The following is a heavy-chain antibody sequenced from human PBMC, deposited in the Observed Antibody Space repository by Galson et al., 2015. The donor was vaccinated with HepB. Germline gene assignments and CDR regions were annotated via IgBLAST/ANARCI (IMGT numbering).Heavy chain of an antibody. D-gene: IGHD3-16*01. V-gene: IGHV3-30*02. CDR1: GFTFSSYG. CDR3: AKDLHAFGKRSYFDY. Sequence: SLRLSCAASGFTFSSYGMHWVRQAPGKGLEWVAFIRYDGSNKYYADSVKGRFTISRDNSKNTLYLQMNSLRAEDTAVYYCAKDLHAFGKRSYFDYWGQGTLVTVSS. CDR2: IRYDGSNK. J-gene: IGHJ4*02.